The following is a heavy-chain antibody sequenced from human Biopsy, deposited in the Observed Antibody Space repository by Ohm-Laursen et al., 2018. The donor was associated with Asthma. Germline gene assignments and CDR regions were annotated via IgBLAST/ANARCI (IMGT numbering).Heavy chain of an antibody. CDR2: ISYGGKT. CDR3: ARRITIFGVVQKDHGMDA. D-gene: IGHD3-3*01. CDR1: GCSMTPTSHY. Sequence: TLSLTCTVSGCSMTPTSHYWDWIRQAPGKGLEWIGYISYGGKTSYNPSLKNRVTISRDTSKNQFSLRLTSVTAADTAVYFYARRITIFGVVQKDHGMDAWGQGTTVIVSS. J-gene: IGHJ6*02. V-gene: IGHV4-39*01.